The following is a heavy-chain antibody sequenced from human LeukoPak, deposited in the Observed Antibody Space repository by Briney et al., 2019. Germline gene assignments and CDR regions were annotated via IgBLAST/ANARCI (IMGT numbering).Heavy chain of an antibody. Sequence: GGSLRLSCTTSGFIFGDYNMNWVRQAPGKGQEWVGYIRAKIHDGTTDFAASVKGRFTISRDDSKSIAYLQMTSLKSEDTAVYYCSRGQKDPYGPEFDYWGQGTLVTVSS. J-gene: IGHJ4*02. D-gene: IGHD3-10*01. CDR2: IRAKIHDGTT. CDR3: SRGQKDPYGPEFDY. V-gene: IGHV3-49*04. CDR1: GFIFGDYN.